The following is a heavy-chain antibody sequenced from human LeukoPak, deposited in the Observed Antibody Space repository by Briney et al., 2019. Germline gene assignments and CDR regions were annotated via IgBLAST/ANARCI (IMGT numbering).Heavy chain of an antibody. V-gene: IGHV3-48*01. CDR2: ISSSSGSI. Sequence: PGGSLRLSCAASGFTFSTYNMTWVRQPPGKGPKWVSYISSSSGSIHYADSVRGRFAISRDNAKNSLYLQMNSLRAEDTAVYYCARVWQDYSNADYWGQGTLVTVSS. CDR1: GFTFSTYN. CDR3: ARVWQDYSNADY. J-gene: IGHJ4*02. D-gene: IGHD4-11*01.